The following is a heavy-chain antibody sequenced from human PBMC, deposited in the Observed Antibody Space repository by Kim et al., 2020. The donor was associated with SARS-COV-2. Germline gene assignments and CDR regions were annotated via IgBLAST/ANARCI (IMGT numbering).Heavy chain of an antibody. D-gene: IGHD1-1*01. Sequence: GGSLRLSCAASGFTFSSYGMHWVRQAPGKGLEWVAVIWYDGSNKYYADSVKGRFTISRENSKNTLYLQMNSLRAEDTAVYYCAREYRLVQLEPNYYYGMDVWGQGTTVTVSS. V-gene: IGHV3-33*01. CDR2: IWYDGSNK. CDR1: GFTFSSYG. J-gene: IGHJ6*02. CDR3: AREYRLVQLEPNYYYGMDV.